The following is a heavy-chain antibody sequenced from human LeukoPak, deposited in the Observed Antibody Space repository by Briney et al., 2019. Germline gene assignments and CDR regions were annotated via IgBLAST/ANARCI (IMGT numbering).Heavy chain of an antibody. CDR1: GGSISSYY. V-gene: IGHV4-59*01. J-gene: IGHJ4*02. CDR2: IYYSGST. CDR3: ARGLDSSGYYFDY. D-gene: IGHD3-22*01. Sequence: SETLSLTCTVSGGSISSYYWSWIRQPPGKGLEWIGYIYYSGSTNYNPSLKSRVTISVDTSKNQFSLKLSSVTAADTAVYYCARGLDSSGYYFDYWGQGTLVTVSS.